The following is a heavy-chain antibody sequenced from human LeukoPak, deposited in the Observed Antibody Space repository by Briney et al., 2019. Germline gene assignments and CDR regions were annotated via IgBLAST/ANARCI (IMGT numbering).Heavy chain of an antibody. CDR1: GGSISSYY. CDR2: IYYSGYT. D-gene: IGHD3-22*01. J-gene: IGHJ4*02. V-gene: IGHV4-59*01. Sequence: SETLSLTCTVSGGSISSYYWSWIRQPPGKGLEWIGYIYYSGYTNYNPSLKSRVTISVDTSKNQFSLKLSSVTAADTAVYYCASHNTRYYYDSSGLPYYFDYWGQGTLVTVSS. CDR3: ASHNTRYYYDSSGLPYYFDY.